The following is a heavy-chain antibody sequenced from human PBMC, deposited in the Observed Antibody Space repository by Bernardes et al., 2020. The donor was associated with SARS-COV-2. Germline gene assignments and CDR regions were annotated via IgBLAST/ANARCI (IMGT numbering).Heavy chain of an antibody. V-gene: IGHV4-59*08. J-gene: IGHJ4*02. CDR3: ASELRGVIDY. D-gene: IGHD3-10*01. CDR2: IYYSGST. CDR1: GGSISSYY. Sequence: SETLSLTCTVSGGSISSYYWSWIRQPPGKGLEWIGYIYYSGSTNYNPSLKSRVTISVDTSKNQFSLKLSSVTAADTAVYYCASELRGVIDYWGQGTLVTVSS.